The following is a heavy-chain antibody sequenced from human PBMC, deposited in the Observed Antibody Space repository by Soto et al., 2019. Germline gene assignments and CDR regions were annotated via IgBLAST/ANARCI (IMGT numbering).Heavy chain of an antibody. CDR3: AREESSSDYYMDV. J-gene: IGHJ6*03. D-gene: IGHD6-13*01. CDR2: IYYSGST. Sequence: QVQLQESGPGLVKPSETLSLTCTVSGGSISSYYWSWIRQPPGKGLEWIGYIYYSGSTNYNPSLKSRVTISVDTSKNQFSLKLSSVTAADTAVYYCAREESSSDYYMDVWGKGTTVTVSS. CDR1: GGSISSYY. V-gene: IGHV4-59*01.